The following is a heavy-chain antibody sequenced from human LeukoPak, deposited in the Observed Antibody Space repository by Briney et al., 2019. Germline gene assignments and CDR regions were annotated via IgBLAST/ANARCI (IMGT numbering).Heavy chain of an antibody. D-gene: IGHD3-10*01. CDR1: GYTFTSYG. CDR3: AREAGTMVRGVIGRWFDP. CDR2: ISAYNGNT. J-gene: IGHJ5*02. V-gene: IGHV1-18*01. Sequence: AASVKVSCKASGYTFTSYGISWVRQAPGQGLEWMGWISAYNGNTNYAQKLQGRVTMTTDTSTSTAYMELRSLRSDDTAVYYCAREAGTMVRGVIGRWFDPWGQGTLVTVSS.